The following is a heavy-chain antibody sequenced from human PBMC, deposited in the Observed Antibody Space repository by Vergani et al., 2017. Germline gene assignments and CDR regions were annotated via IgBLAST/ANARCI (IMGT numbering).Heavy chain of an antibody. CDR2: IIPIFGTA. J-gene: IGHJ6*02. CDR3: ARAGYCSSTSCPTLSHYGMDV. CDR1: GGTFSSYA. D-gene: IGHD2-2*01. V-gene: IGHV1-69*12. Sequence: QVQLVQSGAEVKKPGSSVKVSCKASGGTFSSYAISWVRQAPGQGLEWMGGIIPIFGTANYAQKFQGRVTITADESTSTAYMELSSLRSEDTAVYYCARAGYCSSTSCPTLSHYGMDVWGQGTTVTVS.